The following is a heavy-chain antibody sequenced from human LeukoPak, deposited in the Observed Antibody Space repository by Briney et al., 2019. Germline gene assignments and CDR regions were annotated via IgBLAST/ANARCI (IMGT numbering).Heavy chain of an antibody. D-gene: IGHD6-19*01. J-gene: IGHJ4*02. Sequence: PGGSLRLSCAASGFTFSSYAMHWVRLAPGKGLEWVAVISYDGSNKYYADSVKGRFTISRDNSKNTLYLQMNSLRAEDTAAYYCAREGRAGTYFDYWGQGTLVTVSS. CDR1: GFTFSSYA. CDR3: AREGRAGTYFDY. CDR2: ISYDGSNK. V-gene: IGHV3-30*04.